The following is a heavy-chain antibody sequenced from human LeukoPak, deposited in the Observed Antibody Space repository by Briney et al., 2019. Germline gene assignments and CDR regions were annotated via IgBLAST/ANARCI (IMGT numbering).Heavy chain of an antibody. J-gene: IGHJ4*02. Sequence: SETLSLTCTVSGISISIYYWSWIRQPPGKGLEWIGYIYNSGSTSYNPSLKSRATISADTSKNQFSLKLSSVTAADTAVYYCVRDRELNYWGQGTLVTVSS. V-gene: IGHV4-59*01. CDR1: GISISIYY. D-gene: IGHD1-7*01. CDR2: IYNSGST. CDR3: VRDRELNY.